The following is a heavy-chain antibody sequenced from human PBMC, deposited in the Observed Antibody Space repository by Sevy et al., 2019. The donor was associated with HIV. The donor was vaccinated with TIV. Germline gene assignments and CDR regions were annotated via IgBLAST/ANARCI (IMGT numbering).Heavy chain of an antibody. V-gene: IGHV3-53*01. CDR2: IYSGGST. CDR3: AISSSLNFDY. D-gene: IGHD6-13*01. CDR1: EFTVSSNY. J-gene: IGHJ4*02. Sequence: GGSLRLSCAASEFTVSSNYMSWVRQAPGKGLEWVSVIYSGGSTYYADSVKGRFTISRDNSKNTLYLQMNSLRAEDTAVYYCAISSSLNFDYWGQGTLVTVSS.